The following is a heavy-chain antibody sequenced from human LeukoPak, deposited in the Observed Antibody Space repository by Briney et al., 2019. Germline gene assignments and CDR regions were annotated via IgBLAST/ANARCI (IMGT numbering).Heavy chain of an antibody. D-gene: IGHD3-22*01. Sequence: SETLSLTCAVSGGSISSGGYSWSWIRQPPGKGLEWIGYIYHSGSTYYNPSLKSRVTISVDRSKNQFSLKLSSVTAADTAVYYCARGDSSGPPQVKDAFDIWGQGTMVTVSS. CDR3: ARGDSSGPPQVKDAFDI. V-gene: IGHV4-30-2*01. J-gene: IGHJ3*02. CDR1: GGSISSGGYS. CDR2: IYHSGST.